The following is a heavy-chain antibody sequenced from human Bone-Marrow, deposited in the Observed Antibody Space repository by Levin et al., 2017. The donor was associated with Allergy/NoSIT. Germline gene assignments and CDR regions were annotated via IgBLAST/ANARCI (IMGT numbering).Heavy chain of an antibody. J-gene: IGHJ1*01. CDR1: GFSFGTYA. CDR2: VSAGGERT. V-gene: IGHV3-23*01. Sequence: GGSLRLSCATSGFSFGTYAVSWVRQAPGTGLQWVSTVSAGGERTYYVDSVEGRFTISKDFSKSTVSLQMDGLRAEDTAIYFCAKDNGAFFGEYWGQGILVTVSS. D-gene: IGHD2/OR15-2a*01. CDR3: AKDNGAFFGEY.